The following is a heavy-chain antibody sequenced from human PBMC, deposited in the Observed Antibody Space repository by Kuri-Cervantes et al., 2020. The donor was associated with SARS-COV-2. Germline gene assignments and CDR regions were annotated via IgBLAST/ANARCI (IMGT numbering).Heavy chain of an antibody. J-gene: IGHJ6*02. CDR3: ARAPHDYSNYKYYYGMDV. D-gene: IGHD4-11*01. V-gene: IGHV3-30*03. CDR2: ISYDGSNK. Sequence: GESLKISCAASGFTFSNAWMSWVRQAPGKGLEWVAVISYDGSNKYYADSVKGRFTISRDNSKNTLYLQMNSLRAEDTAVYYCARAPHDYSNYKYYYGMDVWGQGTTVTVSS. CDR1: GFTFSNAW.